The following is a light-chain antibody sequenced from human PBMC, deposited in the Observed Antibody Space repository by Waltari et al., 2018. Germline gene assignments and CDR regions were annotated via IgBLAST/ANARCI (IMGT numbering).Light chain of an antibody. Sequence: QSVLTQAPSASGTPGQRVTISCSGGSSNIGSKPVSWYQQLPGAAPKLLIYSNDRRPSGVPDRFSGSKSGTSASLAISGLQSEDEADYYCSSWDDSLSGWVFGPGTRVTVL. J-gene: IGLJ1*01. CDR3: SSWDDSLSGWV. V-gene: IGLV1-44*01. CDR2: SND. CDR1: SSNIGSKP.